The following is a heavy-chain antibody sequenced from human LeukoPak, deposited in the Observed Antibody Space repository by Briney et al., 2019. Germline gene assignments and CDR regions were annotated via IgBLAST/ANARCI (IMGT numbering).Heavy chain of an antibody. D-gene: IGHD3/OR15-3a*01. CDR1: GYTFTGYY. Sequence: ASVKVSCKASGYTFTGYYIHWVRQAPGQGLEWMGWINPNTGGTTNAQKFQGRVTMTRDTSISTAYMELSSLTSDDTAVYYCARSTSDWLLQILDYWGQGTLVTVSS. J-gene: IGHJ4*02. V-gene: IGHV1-2*02. CDR2: INPNTGGT. CDR3: ARSTSDWLLQILDY.